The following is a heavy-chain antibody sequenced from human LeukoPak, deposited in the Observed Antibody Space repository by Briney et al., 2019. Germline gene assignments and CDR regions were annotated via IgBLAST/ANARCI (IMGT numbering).Heavy chain of an antibody. CDR3: AKTLGYCSSTSCKPRDY. J-gene: IGHJ4*02. V-gene: IGHV3-23*01. CDR1: GFTFSSYA. Sequence: PGGSLRLSCAASGFTFSSYAMSWVRQAPGKGLEWVSAISGSGGSTYYADSVKGRFTISRDNSKNTLYLQMNSLRAEDTAVYYCAKTLGYCSSTSCKPRDYWGKGTLVTVSS. D-gene: IGHD2-2*01. CDR2: ISGSGGST.